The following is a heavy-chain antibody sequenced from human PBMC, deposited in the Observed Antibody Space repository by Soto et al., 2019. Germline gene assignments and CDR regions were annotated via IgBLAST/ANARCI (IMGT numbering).Heavy chain of an antibody. Sequence: EVQLVESGGGLVQPGGSLRLSCAASGFSLSSYWMSWVRQAPGKGLEWVANMNEDGSESDYVGSVRGRFTFTRDNAKNSLYLQMNRLRAEDTAVYYCARLSTSAGRRDLACWGQGTRVTVSS. CDR2: MNEDGSES. J-gene: IGHJ4*02. CDR3: ARLSTSAGRRDLAC. V-gene: IGHV3-7*01. CDR1: GFSLSSYW.